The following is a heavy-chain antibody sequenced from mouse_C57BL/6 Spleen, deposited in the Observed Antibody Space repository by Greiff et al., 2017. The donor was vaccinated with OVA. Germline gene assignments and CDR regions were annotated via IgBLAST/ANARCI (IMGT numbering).Heavy chain of an antibody. CDR3: ARWGLWTYYFDY. J-gene: IGHJ2*01. CDR1: GYAFSSSW. Sequence: QVQLKESGPELVKPGASVKISCKASGYAFSSSWMNWVKQRPGKGLEWIGRIYPGDGDTNYNGKFKGKATLTADKSSSTAYMQLSSLTSEDSAVYFCARWGLWTYYFDYWGQGTTLTVSS. D-gene: IGHD1-1*02. V-gene: IGHV1-82*01. CDR2: IYPGDGDT.